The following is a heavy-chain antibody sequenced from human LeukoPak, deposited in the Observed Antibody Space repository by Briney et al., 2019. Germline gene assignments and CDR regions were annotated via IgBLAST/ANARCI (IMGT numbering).Heavy chain of an antibody. CDR3: ARLGSPSDY. V-gene: IGHV4-34*01. D-gene: IGHD1-26*01. CDR1: GGSFSGYY. J-gene: IGHJ4*02. CDR2: INHSGST. Sequence: SETLSLTCAVYGGSFSGYYWSWIRQPPGKGLEWIGEINHSGSTNYNPSLKSRVTISVDTSKNQFSLKLSSVTAADTAVYYYARLGSPSDYWGQGTLVTVSS.